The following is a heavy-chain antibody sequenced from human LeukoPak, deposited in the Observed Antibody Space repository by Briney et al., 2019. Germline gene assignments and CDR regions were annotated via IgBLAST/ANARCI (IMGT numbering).Heavy chain of an antibody. CDR2: IYYSGST. D-gene: IGHD6-6*01. CDR1: GGPISSSSYY. CDR3: ARRQLVRNFDY. J-gene: IGHJ4*02. Sequence: SETLSLTCTVSGGPISSSSYYWGWIRQPPGKGLEWIGSIYYSGSTYYNPSLKSRVTISVDTSKNQFSLKLSSVTAADTAVYYCARRQLVRNFDYWGQGTLVTVSS. V-gene: IGHV4-39*01.